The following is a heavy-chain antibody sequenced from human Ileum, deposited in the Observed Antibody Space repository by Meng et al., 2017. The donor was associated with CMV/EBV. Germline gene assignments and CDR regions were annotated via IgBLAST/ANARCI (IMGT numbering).Heavy chain of an antibody. D-gene: IGHD2-2*02. V-gene: IGHV4-59*01. CDR3: AKDEDSVYQLLYD. CDR1: GGSISSYY. Sequence: GSLRLSCTVSGGSISSYYWSWIRQPPGKGLEWIGYIYYSGSTNYNPSLKSRVTISVDTSKNQFSLKLSSVTAADTAVYYCAKDEDSVYQLLYDWGQGTLVTVSS. CDR2: IYYSGST. J-gene: IGHJ4*02.